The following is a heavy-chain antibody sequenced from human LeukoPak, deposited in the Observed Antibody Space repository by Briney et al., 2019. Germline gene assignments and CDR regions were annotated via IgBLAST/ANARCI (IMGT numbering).Heavy chain of an antibody. CDR2: INPSGDGT. CDR1: GHTFTTYY. CDR3: AKETPNTGWFDP. Sequence: ASVKVSCKASGHTFTTYYVHLVRQAPGQGLEWMGVINPSGDGTNYPQRFQDRVTLTKDTSTNTVYTELSSLRSEDTAIYYCAKETPNTGWFDPWGQGTLVTVSS. D-gene: IGHD1-14*01. V-gene: IGHV1-46*01. J-gene: IGHJ5*02.